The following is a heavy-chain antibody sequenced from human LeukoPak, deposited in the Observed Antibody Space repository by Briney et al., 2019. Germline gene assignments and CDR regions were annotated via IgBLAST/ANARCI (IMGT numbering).Heavy chain of an antibody. J-gene: IGHJ4*02. V-gene: IGHV3-15*01. CDR2: IKGKTDGGTT. CDR3: TTGTWIQLWLADY. D-gene: IGHD5-18*01. CDR1: GFTFSNAC. Sequence: GGSLRLSCAASGFTFSNACMSWVRQAPGKGPEWVGHIKGKTDGGTTDYAAPVQGRFTISRDDSKNTLFLQMNSLKTEDTAVYYCTTGTWIQLWLADYWGQGTLVTVSS.